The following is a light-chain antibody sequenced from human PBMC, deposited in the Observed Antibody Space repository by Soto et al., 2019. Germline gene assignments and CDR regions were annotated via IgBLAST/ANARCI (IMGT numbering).Light chain of an antibody. Sequence: QSALTQPASVSGSPGQSITISCTGTSSDVGFYNYVSWYQQQHPGKAPKLMIYEVDNRPSGVSIRFSGSKSGNTASLTISGLQAEDEADYYCSSYAHGSNYVLGNGTKLTV. J-gene: IGLJ1*01. CDR2: EVD. V-gene: IGLV2-14*01. CDR1: SSDVGFYNY. CDR3: SSYAHGSNYV.